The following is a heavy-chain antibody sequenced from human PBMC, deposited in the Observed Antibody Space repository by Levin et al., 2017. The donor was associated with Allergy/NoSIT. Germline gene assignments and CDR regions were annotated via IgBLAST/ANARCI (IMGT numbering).Heavy chain of an antibody. CDR2: ITSSGIK. D-gene: IGHD6-19*01. CDR1: DFTFSDYN. V-gene: IGHV3-69-1*01. J-gene: IGHJ4*02. Sequence: ASVKVSCAASDFTFSDYNMNWVRQAPGKGLEWVSSITSSGIKKYADSVTGRYTISRDDAENTLFLQMDSLRADDTAMYYCARALSGWYSGYWGQGTRVTVSS. CDR3: ARALSGWYSGY.